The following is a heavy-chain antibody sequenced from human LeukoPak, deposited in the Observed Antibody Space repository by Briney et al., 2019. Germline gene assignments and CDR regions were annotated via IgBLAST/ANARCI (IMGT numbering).Heavy chain of an antibody. V-gene: IGHV3-48*01. Sequence: GGSLRLSCAASGFTFSSYSMNWVRPAPGKGLEGVSYISSSSSTIYYVDSVKGRFTISRDNAKNSLYLQMNSLRAEDTAVYYGARDLRDYWGQGTLVTVSS. CDR3: ARDLRDY. CDR2: ISSSSSTI. J-gene: IGHJ4*02. D-gene: IGHD3-9*01. CDR1: GFTFSSYS.